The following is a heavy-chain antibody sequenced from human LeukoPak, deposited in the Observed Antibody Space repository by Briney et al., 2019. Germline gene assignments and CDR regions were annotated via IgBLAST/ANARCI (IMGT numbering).Heavy chain of an antibody. V-gene: IGHV3-23*01. D-gene: IGHD2-2*01. Sequence: PGGSLRLSCAASGFTFSSYAMSWVRQAPGKGLEWVSAISGSGGSTYYADSVKGRFTISRDNSKNTLYLQMNSLRAEDTAVYYCAKVRYCSSTSCYRGAFDIWGQGTMVTVSS. CDR2: ISGSGGST. J-gene: IGHJ3*02. CDR1: GFTFSSYA. CDR3: AKVRYCSSTSCYRGAFDI.